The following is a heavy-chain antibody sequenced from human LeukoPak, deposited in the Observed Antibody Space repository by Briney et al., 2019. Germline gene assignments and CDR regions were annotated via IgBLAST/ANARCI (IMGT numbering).Heavy chain of an antibody. CDR2: IKQDGSEQ. CDR1: GFTFSHYY. V-gene: IGHV3-7*01. Sequence: GGYLRLSRAASGFTFSHYYMSWVRQAPGKGLEWVANIKQDGSEQFYLDSVKGQFTISRDNAKNALYLQMHSLRVEDTAVYYCARESIVVVPTTMDDASDIWGQGTMVTVSS. D-gene: IGHD2-2*01. CDR3: ARESIVVVPTTMDDASDI. J-gene: IGHJ3*02.